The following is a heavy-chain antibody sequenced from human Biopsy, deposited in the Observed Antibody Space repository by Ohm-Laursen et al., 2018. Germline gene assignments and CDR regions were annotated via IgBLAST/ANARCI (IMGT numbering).Heavy chain of an antibody. D-gene: IGHD4-17*01. Sequence: SDTLSLTCVVFGRTFSDYRWTWTRQPPGKGLEWIGQINQSGSTNYNPSLKSRVTISADASKYEFSLRLTSVTAADTAVYFCGNEVYGRDYWGLGARVTVSS. CDR2: INQSGST. J-gene: IGHJ4*02. V-gene: IGHV4-34*08. CDR1: GRTFSDYR. CDR3: GNEVYGRDY.